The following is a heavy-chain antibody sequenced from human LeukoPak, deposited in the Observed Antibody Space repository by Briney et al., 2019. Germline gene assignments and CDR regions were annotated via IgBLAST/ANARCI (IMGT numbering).Heavy chain of an antibody. D-gene: IGHD3-10*01. V-gene: IGHV3-15*01. J-gene: IGHJ4*02. Sequence: PGGSLRLSCAASGFTFSTARMSWVRQAPGKGLEWVGRIKSKNVGGTTEFTAPVKGRFTISRDDSKNTVYLQMNSLRTEDTAVYYCITEYYGSAMYWGQGALVTVSS. CDR1: GFTFSTAR. CDR2: IKSKNVGGTT. CDR3: ITEYYGSAMY.